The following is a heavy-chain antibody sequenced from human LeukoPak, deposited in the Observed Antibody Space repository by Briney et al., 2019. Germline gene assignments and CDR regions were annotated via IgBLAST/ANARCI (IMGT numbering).Heavy chain of an antibody. D-gene: IGHD2/OR15-2a*01. CDR1: GYTFTNYY. CDR2: INPSGGST. J-gene: IGHJ4*02. V-gene: IGHV1-46*01. Sequence: GASVTVSFKASGYTFTNYYIHWVRQAPGQGREWMGMINPSGGSTSYAQKFQGRVTVTSDMSTNTVYMELSSLRSEDTAIYYCARNHHYFDIAFDYWGQGSLVTVSS. CDR3: ARNHHYFDIAFDY.